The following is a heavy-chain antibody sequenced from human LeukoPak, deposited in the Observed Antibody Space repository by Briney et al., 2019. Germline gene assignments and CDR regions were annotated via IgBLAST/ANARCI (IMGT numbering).Heavy chain of an antibody. J-gene: IGHJ5*02. V-gene: IGHV4-61*02. CDR2: IYTSGST. Sequence: SETLSLTCTVSGGSISSGSYYWRWIRQPAGRGLEWIGRIYTSGSTNYNPSLKSRVTISVDASKNQFSLKLSSVTAADTAVYYCARELRPASWFDPWGQGTLVTVSS. D-gene: IGHD2-2*01. CDR1: GGSISSGSYY. CDR3: ARELRPASWFDP.